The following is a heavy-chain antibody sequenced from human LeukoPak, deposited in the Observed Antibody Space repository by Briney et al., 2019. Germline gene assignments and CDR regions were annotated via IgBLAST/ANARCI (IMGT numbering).Heavy chain of an antibody. J-gene: IGHJ3*02. V-gene: IGHV3-15*01. Sequence: GGSLRLSCAASGFTFSNAWMSWVRQAPGKGLEWVGRIKSKTDGGTTDYAAPVKGRFTISRDDSKNTLYLQMNSLKTEDTAVYYCTTITNYYDSRDDAFDIWGQGTMVTVSS. CDR1: GFTFSNAW. D-gene: IGHD3-22*01. CDR2: IKSKTDGGTT. CDR3: TTITNYYDSRDDAFDI.